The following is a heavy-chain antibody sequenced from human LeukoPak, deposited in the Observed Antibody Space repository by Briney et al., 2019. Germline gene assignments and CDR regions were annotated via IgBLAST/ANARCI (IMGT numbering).Heavy chain of an antibody. CDR2: IYYSGST. D-gene: IGHD3-22*01. J-gene: IGHJ4*02. Sequence: SETLSLTCTVSGGSISSYYWSWIRQPPGKGLEWIGYIYYSGSTNYDPSLKSRVTMSLDTSKNQFSLKLSSVTAADTAVYYCARDRYYYDSSGYYYFDYWGQGTLVTVSS. V-gene: IGHV4-59*12. CDR3: ARDRYYYDSSGYYYFDY. CDR1: GGSISSYY.